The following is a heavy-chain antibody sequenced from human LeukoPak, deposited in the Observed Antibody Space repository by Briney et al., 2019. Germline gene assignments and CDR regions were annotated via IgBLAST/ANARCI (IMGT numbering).Heavy chain of an antibody. CDR2: IRSKAYGGTT. CDR3: TNRHQTVHDY. V-gene: IGHV3-49*03. J-gene: IGHJ4*02. CDR1: GFSFGDHA. D-gene: IGHD1-1*01. Sequence: GGSLRLSCIASGFSFGDHAMSWFRQAPGKGLEWIGFIRSKAYGGTTESAASVKGRFTISRDDSKSIVYLQMNNLEIEDTGMYYCTNRHQTVHDYWGQGVLVTVSS.